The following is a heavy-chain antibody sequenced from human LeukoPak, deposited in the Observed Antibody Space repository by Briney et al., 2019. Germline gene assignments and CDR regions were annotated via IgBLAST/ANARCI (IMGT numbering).Heavy chain of an antibody. V-gene: IGHV3-7*05. D-gene: IGHD1-26*01. Sequence: GASVRLSCIASGYAFSSYGINWVRQAPGQGLEWVGSIKQDGGEKCYVQYVKGRFTMTRNNAISTPYLEMNSLRVEDMAVYYCSIFTGSYYTYWGQGTLVTVSS. J-gene: IGHJ4*02. CDR3: SIFTGSYYTY. CDR1: GYAFSSYG. CDR2: IKQDGGEK.